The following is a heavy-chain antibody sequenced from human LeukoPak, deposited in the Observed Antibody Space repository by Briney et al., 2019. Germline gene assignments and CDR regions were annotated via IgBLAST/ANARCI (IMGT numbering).Heavy chain of an antibody. Sequence: SETLSLTCAVYGESFSGYYWNWIRQPPGKGLEWIGEINHTGGTNYNPSLKSRVTISADTSKNQFSLNLSSVTAADTAVYYCARGRDGYNLVDAFDIWGQGIMVTVSS. V-gene: IGHV4-34*01. CDR3: ARGRDGYNLVDAFDI. J-gene: IGHJ3*02. D-gene: IGHD5-24*01. CDR1: GESFSGYY. CDR2: INHTGGT.